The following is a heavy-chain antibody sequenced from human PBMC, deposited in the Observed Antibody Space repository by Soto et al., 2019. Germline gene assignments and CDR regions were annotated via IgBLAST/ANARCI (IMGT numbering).Heavy chain of an antibody. CDR2: IYYSGST. J-gene: IGHJ3*02. V-gene: IGHV4-59*08. CDR3: ARHLTMALADAFDI. CDR1: GGSISSYY. Sequence: SETLSLTCTGSGGSISSYYWSWIRQPPGKGLEWIGYIYYSGSTNYNPSLKSRVTISVDTSKNQFSLKLSSVTAADTAVYYCARHLTMALADAFDIWGQGTMVTVSS. D-gene: IGHD2-8*01.